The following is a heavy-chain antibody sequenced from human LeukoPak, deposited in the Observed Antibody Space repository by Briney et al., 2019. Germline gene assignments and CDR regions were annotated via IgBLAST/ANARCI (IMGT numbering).Heavy chain of an antibody. Sequence: GGTLRLSCAASGFTFSSYAMHWVRQAPGKGLEWVAVISYDGSNKYYADSVKGRFTISRDNSKNTLYLQMNSLRAEDTAVYYCAKDLSWYYDSSGYYPYPTFYYWGQGTLVTVSS. J-gene: IGHJ4*02. CDR1: GFTFSSYA. D-gene: IGHD3-22*01. CDR2: ISYDGSNK. CDR3: AKDLSWYYDSSGYYPYPTFYY. V-gene: IGHV3-30*04.